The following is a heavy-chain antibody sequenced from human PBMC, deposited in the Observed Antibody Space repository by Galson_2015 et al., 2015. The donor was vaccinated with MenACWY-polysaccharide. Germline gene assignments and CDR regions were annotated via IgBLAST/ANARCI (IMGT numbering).Heavy chain of an antibody. Sequence: SLRLSCAASGSRLSNSDMHWVRQAPGKGLEWVAVIQYDGSNKVYADSVKGRFTIPRDNSKNTVFLEMNTLGVEDTAVYYCAREGSRIVFHALDIWGQGTMVTVS. CDR3: AREGSRIVFHALDI. CDR1: GSRLSNSD. J-gene: IGHJ3*02. V-gene: IGHV3-33*01. D-gene: IGHD2-2*01. CDR2: IQYDGSNK.